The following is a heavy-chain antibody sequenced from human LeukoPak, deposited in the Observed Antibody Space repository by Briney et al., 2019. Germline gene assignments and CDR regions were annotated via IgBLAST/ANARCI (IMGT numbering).Heavy chain of an antibody. Sequence: GGSLRLSCEGSGFTFDSYAMSWVRQSPGKGLEWVSAVTGTGGNTYHADSVKDRFTISRDNSKNTVYLQMNSLRAEDTAIYYCAKVHGSGSYRFDFWGQGTLVTVAS. J-gene: IGHJ4*02. CDR3: AKVHGSGSYRFDF. V-gene: IGHV3-23*01. D-gene: IGHD3-10*01. CDR2: VTGTGGNT. CDR1: GFTFDSYA.